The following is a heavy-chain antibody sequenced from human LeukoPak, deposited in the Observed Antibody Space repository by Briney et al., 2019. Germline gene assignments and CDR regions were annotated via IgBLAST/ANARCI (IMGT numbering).Heavy chain of an antibody. J-gene: IGHJ4*02. CDR3: ARTTLLVGATSLFDY. V-gene: IGHV4-59*01. D-gene: IGHD1-26*01. CDR1: GGSISSYY. CDR2: IYYSGST. Sequence: SETLSLTCTVSGGSISSYYWSWIRQPPGKGLEWIGYIYYSGSTNYNPSLKSRVTISVDTSKNQFSLKLSSVTAADTAVYYCARTTLLVGATSLFDYWGQGTLVTVSS.